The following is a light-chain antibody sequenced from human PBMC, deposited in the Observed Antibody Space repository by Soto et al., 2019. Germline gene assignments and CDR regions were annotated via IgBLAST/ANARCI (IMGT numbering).Light chain of an antibody. J-gene: IGKJ1*01. V-gene: IGKV1-5*03. CDR2: KAS. CDR1: DNIGPW. Sequence: DIQMTQSPSTLSASIGDRVAITCRASDNIGPWVAWYQQKPGKAPKLLIYKASTLETGAPSRFAGSGSGTGFTLTITRLQPDDFATYYCQQYNGYSTWTFGQGTKVEFK. CDR3: QQYNGYSTWT.